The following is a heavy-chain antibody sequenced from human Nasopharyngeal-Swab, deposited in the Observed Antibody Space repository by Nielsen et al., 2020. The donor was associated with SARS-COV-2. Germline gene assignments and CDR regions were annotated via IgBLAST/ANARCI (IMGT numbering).Heavy chain of an antibody. CDR1: GGSFSGYY. V-gene: IGHV4-34*01. Sequence: SETLSLTCAVYGGSFSGYYWSWSRQPPGKGLEWIGEINHSGSTNYNPSLKSRVTISVDTSKNQFSLKLSSVTAADTAVYYCARGIVVDSSSWYPSYFDYWGQGTLVTVSS. CDR3: ARGIVVDSSSWYPSYFDY. J-gene: IGHJ4*02. CDR2: INHSGST. D-gene: IGHD6-13*01.